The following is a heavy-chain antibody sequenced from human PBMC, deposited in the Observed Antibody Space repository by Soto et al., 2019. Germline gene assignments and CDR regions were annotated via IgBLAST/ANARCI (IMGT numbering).Heavy chain of an antibody. V-gene: IGHV2-5*02. CDR2: LYWDDDK. CDR3: AHTIVVVPTAHDAFDV. D-gene: IGHD2-2*01. J-gene: IGHJ3*01. CDR1: GFSLSSIGVG. Sequence: QITLKESGPTLVKPTQTLTVTCTFSGFSLSSIGVGVGWIRHPPGQALEWLGILYWDDDKHYSPSLKSRISIAKDNSKDQVVLTLTNMDPVDTATYYCAHTIVVVPTAHDAFDVWGQGTMVTVSS.